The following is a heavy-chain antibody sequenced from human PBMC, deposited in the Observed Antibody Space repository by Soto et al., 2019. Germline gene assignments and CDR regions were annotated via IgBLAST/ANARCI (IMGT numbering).Heavy chain of an antibody. V-gene: IGHV4-34*01. CDR3: ARGARFLEGLSPPMYY. D-gene: IGHD3-3*01. CDR1: GGSFSGYY. CDR2: INHSGST. J-gene: IGHJ4*02. Sequence: QVQLQQWGAGLLKPSETLSLTCAVYGGSFSGYYWCWIRQPPGKGLEWIGEINHSGSTNYNPSLKSRLTISVDTSKNQFSLKLSSVTAADTTVYYCARGARFLEGLSPPMYYWGQGTMVTVSS.